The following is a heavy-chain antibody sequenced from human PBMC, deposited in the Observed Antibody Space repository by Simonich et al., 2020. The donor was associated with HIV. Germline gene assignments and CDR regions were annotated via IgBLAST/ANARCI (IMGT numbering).Heavy chain of an antibody. CDR3: ARDSRYYDFWSGYRPDAFDI. D-gene: IGHD3-3*01. J-gene: IGHJ3*02. Sequence: QVQLVESGGGVVQPGRSLRLSCAASGFTFSSYAMHWVRQAPGKGLEWVAVISYDGSNKYYADSGQGRLTISRDNAKNTLYLQMNSLRAEDTAVYYCARDSRYYDFWSGYRPDAFDIWGQGTMVTVSS. CDR1: GFTFSSYA. V-gene: IGHV3-30*07. CDR2: ISYDGSNK.